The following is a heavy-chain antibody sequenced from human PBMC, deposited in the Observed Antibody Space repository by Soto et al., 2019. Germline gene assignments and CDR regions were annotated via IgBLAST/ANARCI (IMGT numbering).Heavy chain of an antibody. V-gene: IGHV3-30-3*01. CDR1: GFTFSSYA. D-gene: IGHD3-3*01. J-gene: IGHJ4*02. CDR2: ISYDGSNK. CDR3: ARDSTIFGVPPINYFDY. Sequence: GGSLRLSCAASGFTFSSYAMHWVRQAPGKGLEWVAVISYDGSNKYYADSVKGRFTISRDNSKNTLYLQMNSLRAEDTAVYYCARDSTIFGVPPINYFDYWGQGTLVTVSS.